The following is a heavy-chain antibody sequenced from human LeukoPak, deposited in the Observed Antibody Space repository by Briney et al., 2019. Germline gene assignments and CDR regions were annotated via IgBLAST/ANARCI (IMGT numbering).Heavy chain of an antibody. D-gene: IGHD6-19*01. Sequence: GRSLRLSCAASGVTFSSYGMHWVRQAPGQGLEWVAVIWFDGSNKYYADSVKGRFTISRDNSKNTLYLQMNSLRAEDTAVYYCASAPYSSPYYFDYWGQGTLVTVSS. CDR2: IWFDGSNK. V-gene: IGHV3-33*01. J-gene: IGHJ4*02. CDR1: GVTFSSYG. CDR3: ASAPYSSPYYFDY.